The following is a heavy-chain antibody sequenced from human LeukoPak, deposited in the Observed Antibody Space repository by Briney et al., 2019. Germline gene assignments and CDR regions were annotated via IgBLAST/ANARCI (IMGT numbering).Heavy chain of an antibody. D-gene: IGHD3-22*01. Sequence: PSETLSLTCTVSGGSISSISDYWDWMRQPPGKGLEWIGSIYYSGTTYYNPSLKSRVTISVDTSKNQFSLKLSSVTAADTAVYYCARGLLRNAFDIWGQGTMVTVSS. V-gene: IGHV4-39*01. J-gene: IGHJ3*02. CDR3: ARGLLRNAFDI. CDR2: IYYSGTT. CDR1: GGSISSISDY.